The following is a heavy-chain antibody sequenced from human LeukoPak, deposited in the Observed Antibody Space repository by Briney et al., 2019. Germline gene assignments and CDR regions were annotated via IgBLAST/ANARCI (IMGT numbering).Heavy chain of an antibody. D-gene: IGHD6-19*01. V-gene: IGHV1-18*01. CDR2: MSAYNGNT. CDR1: VYTVTIYG. CDR3: ARDTSSGWYSDY. J-gene: IGHJ4*02. Sequence: ASVTLSRKASVYTVTIYGISWVRQAPRQGLGWMGWMSAYNGNTNYAQTLQDRVTMTTDTSTSTAYMELRSLRSDDTAVYYCARDTSSGWYSDYWGQGTLVTVSS.